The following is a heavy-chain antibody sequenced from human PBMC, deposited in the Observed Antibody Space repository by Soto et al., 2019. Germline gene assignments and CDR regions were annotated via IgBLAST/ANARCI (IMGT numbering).Heavy chain of an antibody. V-gene: IGHV3-9*01. J-gene: IGHJ4*02. CDR1: GFTFDDYA. CDR3: AKDRGYSYGLPLPCFDY. Sequence: EVQLVESGGGLVQPGRSLRLSCAASGFTFDDYAMHWVRQAPGKGLEWVSGISWNSGSIGYADSVKGRFTISRDNAKNSLYLQMNSLRAEDTALYYCAKDRGYSYGLPLPCFDYWGQGPLVTVSS. CDR2: ISWNSGSI. D-gene: IGHD5-18*01.